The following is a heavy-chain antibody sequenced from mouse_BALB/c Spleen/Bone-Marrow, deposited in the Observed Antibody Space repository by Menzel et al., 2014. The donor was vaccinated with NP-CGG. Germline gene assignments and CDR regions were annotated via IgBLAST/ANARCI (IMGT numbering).Heavy chain of an antibody. CDR3: APYYYGSSSFAY. CDR1: GSNIKDTY. J-gene: IGHJ3*01. D-gene: IGHD1-1*01. Sequence: VQLKQSGAELVKPGASVKLSCTASGSNIKDTYMHRVKQRPEQGLEWIGRIDPANGNTKYDPKFQGKATITADTSSNTAYLQLSSLTSEDTAVYYCAPYYYGSSSFAYWGQGTLVTVSA. V-gene: IGHV14-3*02. CDR2: IDPANGNT.